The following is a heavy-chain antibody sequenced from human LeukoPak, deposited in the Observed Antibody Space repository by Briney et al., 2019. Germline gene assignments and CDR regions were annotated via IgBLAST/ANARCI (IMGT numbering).Heavy chain of an antibody. CDR1: GFTLRNYG. Sequence: GGSLRLSCAASGFTLRNYGMHWVRQAPGKGLEWMAFIRYDGGNIHYADSVKGRFTISRDNSKNTLYLQMNSLRAEDTAVYYCARAGYSSGWDHAFDIWGQGTMVTVSS. CDR2: IRYDGGNI. V-gene: IGHV3-30*02. J-gene: IGHJ3*02. CDR3: ARAGYSSGWDHAFDI. D-gene: IGHD6-19*01.